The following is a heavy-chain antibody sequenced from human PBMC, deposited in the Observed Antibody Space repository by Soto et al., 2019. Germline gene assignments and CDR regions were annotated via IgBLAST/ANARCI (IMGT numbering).Heavy chain of an antibody. V-gene: IGHV1-3*04. J-gene: IGHJ5*02. CDR1: GYTFTSYA. CDR3: ARDALYCSGGSCHNWFDP. D-gene: IGHD2-15*01. Sequence: ASVKVSCKASGYTFTSYAMHWVRQAPGQRLEWMGWINTGNGNTKYSQKFQGRVTITRDTSASTAYMELSSLRSEDTAVYYCARDALYCSGGSCHNWFDPWGQGILVTVSS. CDR2: INTGNGNT.